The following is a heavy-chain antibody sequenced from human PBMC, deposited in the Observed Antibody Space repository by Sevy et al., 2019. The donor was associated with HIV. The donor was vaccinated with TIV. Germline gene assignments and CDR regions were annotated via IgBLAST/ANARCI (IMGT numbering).Heavy chain of an antibody. CDR2: IRTAGDT. CDR1: GFTFSSYD. V-gene: IGHV3-13*01. CDR3: AREVPGSLYGMDV. J-gene: IGHJ6*02. Sequence: GGSLRLSCAASGFTFSSYDIQWVRQATGKGLEWVSAIRTAGDTYYPDSVKGRFTISRENAKNSLYLQMNSLRAGDTAVYYCAREVPGSLYGMDVWGQGTTVTVSS. D-gene: IGHD3-10*01.